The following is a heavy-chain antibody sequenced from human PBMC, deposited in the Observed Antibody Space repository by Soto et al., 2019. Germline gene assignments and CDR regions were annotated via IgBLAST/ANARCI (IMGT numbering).Heavy chain of an antibody. CDR2: IIPIFGTA. CDR3: ARVEVVPAPVGADAFDI. D-gene: IGHD2-2*01. Sequence: SVKVSCKASGGTFSSYAISWVRQAPGQGLEWMGGIIPIFGTANYAQKFQGRVTITADESTSTAYMELSSLRSEDTAVYYCARVEVVPAPVGADAFDIWGQGTMVTVSS. V-gene: IGHV1-69*13. CDR1: GGTFSSYA. J-gene: IGHJ3*02.